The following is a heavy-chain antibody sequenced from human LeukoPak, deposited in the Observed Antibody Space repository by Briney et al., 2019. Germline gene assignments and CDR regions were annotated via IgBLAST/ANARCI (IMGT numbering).Heavy chain of an antibody. V-gene: IGHV4-59*08. CDR2: VYYTGNT. J-gene: IGHJ4*02. D-gene: IGHD6-13*01. Sequence: SETLSLTCTVSGVSVSFYYWNWIRQPPGKGLEWIGYVYYTGNTNYNPSLKSRVTISVDTSKHQFSLKLSSVTAADTAVYYCARRGRAAAANFDYWGQGTLVTVSS. CDR3: ARRGRAAAANFDY. CDR1: GVSVSFYY.